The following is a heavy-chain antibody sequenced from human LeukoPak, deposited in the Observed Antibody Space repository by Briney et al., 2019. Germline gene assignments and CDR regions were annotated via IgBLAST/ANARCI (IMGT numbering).Heavy chain of an antibody. J-gene: IGHJ4*02. CDR3: AKDRYYDILTGYYSDY. CDR1: GFTFSSYE. V-gene: IGHV3-48*03. D-gene: IGHD3-9*01. Sequence: PGGSLRLSCAASGFTFSSYEMNWVRQAPGKGLEWVSYISSSGSTIYYADSVKGRFTISRDNAKNSLYLQMNSLRAEDTAVYYCAKDRYYDILTGYYSDYWGQGTLVTVSS. CDR2: ISSSGSTI.